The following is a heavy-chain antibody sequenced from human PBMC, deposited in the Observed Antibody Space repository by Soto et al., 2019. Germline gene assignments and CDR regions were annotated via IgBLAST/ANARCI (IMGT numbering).Heavy chain of an antibody. CDR2: ISRSSTGI. CDR1: GFTFSLYS. J-gene: IGHJ6*01. V-gene: IGHV3-48*02. CDR3: ARAGTWGLDV. Sequence: EVQLVESGGGLVQPGGSLRLSCAASGFTFSLYSMSWVRQAPGKGLEWVSYISRSSTGIHYTDSVKGRFTISRDDAANSMHLQRNSLRDGDTAVYYCARAGTWGLDVW. D-gene: IGHD6-19*01.